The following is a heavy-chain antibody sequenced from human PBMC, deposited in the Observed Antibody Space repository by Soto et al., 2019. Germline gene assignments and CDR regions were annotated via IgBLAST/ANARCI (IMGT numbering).Heavy chain of an antibody. J-gene: IGHJ4*02. V-gene: IGHV3-72*01. D-gene: IGHD3-10*01. Sequence: EVQLVESGGGLVQPGGSLRLSCAASGFTFSDHYMDWVRQAPGKGLEWVGRTRNKANSYTTEYAASVKGRFTISRDDSKNSLYLQMNSLKTEDTAVYYCARSSLGVRGVISLDYWGQGTLVTVSS. CDR1: GFTFSDHY. CDR2: TRNKANSYTT. CDR3: ARSSLGVRGVISLDY.